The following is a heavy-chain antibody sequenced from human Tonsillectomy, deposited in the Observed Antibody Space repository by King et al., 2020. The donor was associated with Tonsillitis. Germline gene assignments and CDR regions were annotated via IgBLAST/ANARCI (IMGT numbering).Heavy chain of an antibody. D-gene: IGHD6-19*01. CDR1: GGSISSGSYY. CDR3: ARPSGSSGWYYFDY. V-gene: IGHV4-39*01. Sequence: QLQESGPGLVKPSETLSLTCTVSGGSISSGSYYWGWLRQPPGQGLEWIGSIYYSGSTYYNPSLKSRVTISVDTSNNQFSLKLSSVTATDTAVYYCARPSGSSGWYYFDYWGQGTLVTVSS. J-gene: IGHJ4*02. CDR2: IYYSGST.